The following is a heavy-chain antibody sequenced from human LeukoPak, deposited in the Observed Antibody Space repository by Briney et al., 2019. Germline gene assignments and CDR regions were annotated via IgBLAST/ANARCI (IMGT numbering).Heavy chain of an antibody. V-gene: IGHV3-20*04. Sequence: PGGSLRLSCAASGFTFDDYGLSWVRQAPGKGLEWVSGINWSGGSTGYADSVKGRFTISRDNAKNSLYLQMNSLRAEDTALYYCARDHYDNTYRTFDPWGQGTLVTVSS. CDR1: GFTFDDYG. CDR3: ARDHYDNTYRTFDP. J-gene: IGHJ5*02. D-gene: IGHD3-22*01. CDR2: INWSGGST.